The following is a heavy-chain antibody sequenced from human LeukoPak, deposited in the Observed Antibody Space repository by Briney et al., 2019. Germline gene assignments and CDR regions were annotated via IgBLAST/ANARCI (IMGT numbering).Heavy chain of an antibody. J-gene: IGHJ4*02. CDR2: INPSGGST. CDR1: GYTFTSYY. CDR3: ARSFITKVRGVKPFDY. Sequence: ASVKVSCKASGYTFTSYYMHWVRQAPGQGLEWMGIINPSGGSTSYAQKFQGRVTMTRDTSTSTVYMELSSLRSEDTAVYYCARSFITKVRGVKPFDYWGQGTLVTVSS. D-gene: IGHD3-10*01. V-gene: IGHV1-46*01.